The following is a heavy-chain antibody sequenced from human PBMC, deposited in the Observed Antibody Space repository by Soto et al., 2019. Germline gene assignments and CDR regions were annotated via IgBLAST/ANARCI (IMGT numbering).Heavy chain of an antibody. CDR3: ARFRARWGFMDV. Sequence: ASLKVSCKASGYTFTSYAMHWVRHAPGQRLEWMGWINAGNGNTSYAQKFQGRVTMTRNTSISTAYMELSSLRSEDTAVYYCARFRARWGFMDVWGKGTTVTVSS. CDR1: GYTFTSYA. J-gene: IGHJ6*04. V-gene: IGHV1-3*01. D-gene: IGHD1-26*01. CDR2: INAGNGNT.